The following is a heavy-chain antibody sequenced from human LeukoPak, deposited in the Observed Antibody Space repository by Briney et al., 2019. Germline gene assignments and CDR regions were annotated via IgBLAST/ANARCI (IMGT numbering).Heavy chain of an antibody. V-gene: IGHV1-8*01. J-gene: IGHJ4*02. CDR3: ARGVNSQGTAMVLFDS. CDR2: MNPKSGNT. D-gene: IGHD5-18*01. Sequence: ASVKVSCKASGYTFTNHDINWVRQASRQGLEWMGWMNPKSGNTGYLQKFQGRVTMTRDTSMSTAFMELNSLTSEDTAVYYCARGVNSQGTAMVLFDSWGQGSLVTVSA. CDR1: GYTFTNHD.